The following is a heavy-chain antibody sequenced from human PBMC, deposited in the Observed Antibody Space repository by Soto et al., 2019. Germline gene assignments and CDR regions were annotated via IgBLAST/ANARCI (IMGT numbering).Heavy chain of an antibody. J-gene: IGHJ6*02. CDR1: GFTFSSNG. Sequence: TGGSLRLSWAASGFTFSSNGMHWVRQAPGEGLEWVAVISYDGSNKYYADSVKGRFTISRDNSKNTLYLQMNSLRAEDTAVYYCANDRYYGSGSYYHGMDVWGQGTTVTVSS. CDR2: ISYDGSNK. V-gene: IGHV3-30*18. CDR3: ANDRYYGSGSYYHGMDV. D-gene: IGHD3-10*01.